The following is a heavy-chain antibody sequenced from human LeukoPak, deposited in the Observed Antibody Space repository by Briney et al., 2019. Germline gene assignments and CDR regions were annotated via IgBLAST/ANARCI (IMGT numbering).Heavy chain of an antibody. J-gene: IGHJ4*02. CDR1: GFAFSSYS. V-gene: IGHV3-21*01. CDR3: ARGGIAARPVDY. D-gene: IGHD6-6*01. Sequence: GGSLRLSCAASGFAFSSYSTNWVRQAPGKGLEWVSSISSSSSYIYYADSVKGRFTISRDNAKNSLYLQMNSLRAEDTAVYYCARGGIAARPVDYWGQGTLVTVSS. CDR2: ISSSSSYI.